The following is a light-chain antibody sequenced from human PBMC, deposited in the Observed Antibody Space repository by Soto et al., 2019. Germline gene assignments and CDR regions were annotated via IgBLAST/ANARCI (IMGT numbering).Light chain of an antibody. CDR3: CSYAGSNNSV. J-gene: IGLJ2*01. Sequence: QSALPQPPSASGSPGQSVTLSCTGTSSDVGGYNYVSWYQQHPGKAPKLMIYEVSTRPSGVPDRYSCAKSGNTASLTVSGLQADDEADYYCCSYAGSNNSVFGGGTKLTVL. V-gene: IGLV2-8*01. CDR2: EVS. CDR1: SSDVGGYNY.